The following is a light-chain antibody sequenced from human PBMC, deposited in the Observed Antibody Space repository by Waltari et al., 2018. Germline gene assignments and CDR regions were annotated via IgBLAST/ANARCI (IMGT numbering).Light chain of an antibody. CDR3: QQYGSSPPLT. Sequence: EIVLTQSPGTLSLSPGDRATLPCRASQSVSSSYLAWYQQKPGQAPRLLIYGASSRATGIPDRFSGSGSGTDFTLTISRLEPEDFAVYYCQQYGSSPPLTFGGGTKVEIK. J-gene: IGKJ4*01. CDR2: GAS. CDR1: QSVSSSY. V-gene: IGKV3-20*01.